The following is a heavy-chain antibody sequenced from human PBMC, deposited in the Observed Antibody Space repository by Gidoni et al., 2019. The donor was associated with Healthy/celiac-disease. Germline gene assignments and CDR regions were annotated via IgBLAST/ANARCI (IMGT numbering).Heavy chain of an antibody. D-gene: IGHD5-18*01. CDR3: WGAMVTSYGMDV. Sequence: AYAASVKGRFTISRDDSKNTAYLQMNSLKTEDTAVYYCWGAMVTSYGMDVWGQGTTVTVSS. J-gene: IGHJ6*02. V-gene: IGHV3-73*01.